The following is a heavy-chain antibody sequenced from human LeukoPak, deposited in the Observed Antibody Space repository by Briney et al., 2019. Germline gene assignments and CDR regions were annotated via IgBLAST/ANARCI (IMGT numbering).Heavy chain of an antibody. CDR1: GFTFSSYG. CDR3: ARVSNSGWGSRFDP. J-gene: IGHJ5*02. V-gene: IGHV3-21*01. D-gene: IGHD6-19*01. CDR2: ISSSSSYI. Sequence: PGGSLRLSCAASGFTFSSYGMHWVRQAPGKGLEWVSSISSSSSYISYADSLKGRFTISRDNAKNSLYLQMNSLRAEDTAVYYCARVSNSGWGSRFDPWGQGTLVTVSS.